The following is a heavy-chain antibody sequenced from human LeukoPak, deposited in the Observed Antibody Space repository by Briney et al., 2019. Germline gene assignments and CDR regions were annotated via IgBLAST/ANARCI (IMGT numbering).Heavy chain of an antibody. D-gene: IGHD2-2*01. CDR3: ARDIVVVPAPRRDAFDI. Sequence: PSETLSLTCTVSGGSISSYYWSWLRQPAGKGLEWIGRIYTSGSTNYNPSLKSRVTMSVDTSKNQFSLKLSSVTAADTAVYYCARDIVVVPAPRRDAFDIWGQGTMVTVSS. CDR1: GGSISSYY. CDR2: IYTSGST. V-gene: IGHV4-4*07. J-gene: IGHJ3*02.